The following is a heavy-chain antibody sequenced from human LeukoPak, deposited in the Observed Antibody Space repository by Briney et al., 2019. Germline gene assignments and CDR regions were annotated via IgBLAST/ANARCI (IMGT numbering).Heavy chain of an antibody. V-gene: IGHV3-23*01. D-gene: IGHD1-26*01. Sequence: GGSLRLSCAASGFSFSSYDMSWVRQAPGKGLEWVSAIRGSGGSTFYADSVKGRFTISGDNSKNTLNLQMNSLRAEDTAVYYCAKSQLVGATFALDIWGQGTMVTVSS. CDR2: IRGSGGST. J-gene: IGHJ3*02. CDR3: AKSQLVGATFALDI. CDR1: GFSFSSYD.